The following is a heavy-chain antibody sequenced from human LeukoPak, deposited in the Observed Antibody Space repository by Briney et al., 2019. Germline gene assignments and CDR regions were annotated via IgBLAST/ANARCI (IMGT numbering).Heavy chain of an antibody. D-gene: IGHD3-10*01. CDR2: IIPILGIA. CDR3: ASEYYYGSGSYYKESYYYGMDV. Sequence: GASVKVSCTASGGTFSSYTISWVRQAPGQGLEWMGRIIPILGIANYAQKFQGRVTITADESTSTAYMELSSLRSEDTAVYYCASEYYYGSGSYYKESYYYGMDVWGKGTTVTVSS. V-gene: IGHV1-69*02. CDR1: GGTFSSYT. J-gene: IGHJ6*04.